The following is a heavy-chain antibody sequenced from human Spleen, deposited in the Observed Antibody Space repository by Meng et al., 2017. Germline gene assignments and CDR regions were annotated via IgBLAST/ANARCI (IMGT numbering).Heavy chain of an antibody. Sequence: ASVKVSCKPSGYTFNAYYIHWVRQAPGQGLEWMGRINPISDDTHYAQKFHDRVTMTSDAPISTAYMELSRLRSDDTAVYYCVRDEDISAAGYLFGDYCGKGTLVTVSS. CDR2: INPISDDT. CDR1: GYTFNAYY. D-gene: IGHD6-13*01. CDR3: VRDEDISAAGYLFGDY. J-gene: IGHJ4*02. V-gene: IGHV1-2*06.